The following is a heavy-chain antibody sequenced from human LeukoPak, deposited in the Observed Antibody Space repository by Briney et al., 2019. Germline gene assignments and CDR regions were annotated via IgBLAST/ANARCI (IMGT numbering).Heavy chain of an antibody. CDR3: ANLITTVTTYD. J-gene: IGHJ4*02. CDR2: IWYEGSNK. CDR1: GFTFSSYG. V-gene: IGHV3-30*02. D-gene: IGHD4-17*01. Sequence: SGGALRLSCAASGFTFSSYGMHWVRQAPGKGLEWVAFIWYEGSNKYYADSVKGRFTISRDNSKNTLYLQMNSLRAEDTAVYYCANLITTVTTYDWGQGTLVTVSS.